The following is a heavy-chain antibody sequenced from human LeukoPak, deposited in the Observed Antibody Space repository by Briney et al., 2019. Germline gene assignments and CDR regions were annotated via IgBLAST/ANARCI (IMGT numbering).Heavy chain of an antibody. CDR2: IIPIFGTA. Sequence: GSSVKVSCKASGGTFSSYAISWVRQAPGQGLEWMGGIIPIFGTANYAQKFQGRVTITADESTSTAYMELSSLRSEDTAVYYRAGGFDSSGYYRNYYGMDVWGQGTTVTVSS. D-gene: IGHD3-22*01. V-gene: IGHV1-69*01. J-gene: IGHJ6*02. CDR1: GGTFSSYA. CDR3: AGGFDSSGYYRNYYGMDV.